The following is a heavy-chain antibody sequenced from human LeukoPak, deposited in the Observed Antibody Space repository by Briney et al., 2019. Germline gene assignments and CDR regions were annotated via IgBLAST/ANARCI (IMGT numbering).Heavy chain of an antibody. J-gene: IGHJ4*02. D-gene: IGHD2-15*01. CDR3: ARLNCSGGSCYPDY. CDR1: GVTFSGYY. V-gene: IGHV4-34*01. Sequence: SETLCLTCAVYGVTFSGYYWSWIRQAPGKGLEWVGEINHSGSTNYNPSLKSRVTISVDTSKNQFSLKLSSVTAADTAVYYCARLNCSGGSCYPDYWGQGTLVTVSS. CDR2: INHSGST.